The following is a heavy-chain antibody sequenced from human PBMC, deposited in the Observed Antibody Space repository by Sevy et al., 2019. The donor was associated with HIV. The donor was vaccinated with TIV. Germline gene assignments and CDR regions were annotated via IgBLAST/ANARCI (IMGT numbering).Heavy chain of an antibody. CDR1: GFNFDDYA. V-gene: IGHV3-9*01. J-gene: IGHJ3*02. D-gene: IGHD4-17*01. CDR2: ISWNSGSI. CDR3: AKRGDYGGKGQAFDI. Sequence: GGSLRLSCAASGFNFDDYAMHWVRQAPGKGLEWVSGISWNSGSIGYADSVKGRFTISRDNAKNSLDLQMNSLRAEDTALYYCAKRGDYGGKGQAFDIWGQGTMVTVSS.